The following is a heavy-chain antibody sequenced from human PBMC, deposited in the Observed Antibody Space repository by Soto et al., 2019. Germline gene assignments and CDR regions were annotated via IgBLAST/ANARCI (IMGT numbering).Heavy chain of an antibody. Sequence: GGSLRLSCAASGFTFSSYGMHWVRQAPGKGLEWVAVIWYDGSNKYYADSVKGRFTISRDNSKNTLYLQMNSLRAEDTAVYSCARGDTAMDNWFDPWGQGTLVTVSS. CDR3: ARGDTAMDNWFDP. J-gene: IGHJ5*02. CDR2: IWYDGSNK. V-gene: IGHV3-33*01. CDR1: GFTFSSYG. D-gene: IGHD5-18*01.